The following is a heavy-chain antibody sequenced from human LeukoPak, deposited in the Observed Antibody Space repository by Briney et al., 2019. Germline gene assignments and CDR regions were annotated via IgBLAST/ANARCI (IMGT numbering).Heavy chain of an antibody. CDR2: ISYDGSNK. CDR3: ARDMQFEPASDFDY. CDR1: GFTFSSYA. Sequence: GGSLRFSCAASGFTFSSYAMHWVRQAPGKGLEWVAVISYDGSNKYYADSVKGRFTISRDNSKNTLYLQMNSLRAEDTAVYYCARDMQFEPASDFDYWGQGTLVTVSS. D-gene: IGHD1-14*01. V-gene: IGHV3-30-3*01. J-gene: IGHJ4*02.